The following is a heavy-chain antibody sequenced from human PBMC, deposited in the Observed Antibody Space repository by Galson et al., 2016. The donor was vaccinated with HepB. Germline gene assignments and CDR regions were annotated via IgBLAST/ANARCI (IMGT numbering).Heavy chain of an antibody. CDR1: GFIVSSTY. V-gene: IGHV3-66*02. CDR3: ARDSGYNEHGGFDN. D-gene: IGHD6-25*01. Sequence: SLRLSCAASGFIVSSTYMSWVRQAPGKGLESVSVIFSGGTTFYADSVMGRFTISRDNSRNTLFLQMSSLRVEDTAVYYCARDSGYNEHGGFDNWGQGTLVTASS. CDR2: IFSGGTT. J-gene: IGHJ4*02.